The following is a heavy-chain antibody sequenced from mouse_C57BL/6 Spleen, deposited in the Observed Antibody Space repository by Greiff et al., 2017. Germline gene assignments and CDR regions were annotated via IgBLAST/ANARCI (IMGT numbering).Heavy chain of an antibody. CDR2: IYPRSGNT. J-gene: IGHJ2*01. Sequence: QVQLQQSGAELARPGASVKLSCKASGYTFTSYGISWVKQSTGQGLEWIGEIYPRSGNTYYNQKFKGKATLTADKSSRTAYMELRSLTSEDSAVYLCAEEEFTTGAVDYWGQGTTLTVSS. CDR3: AEEEFTTGAVDY. V-gene: IGHV1-81*01. CDR1: GYTFTSYG. D-gene: IGHD1-1*01.